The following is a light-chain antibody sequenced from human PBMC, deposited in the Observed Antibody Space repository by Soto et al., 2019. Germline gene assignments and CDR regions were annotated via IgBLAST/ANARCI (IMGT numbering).Light chain of an antibody. V-gene: IGKV3-11*01. CDR3: QQRSNWPPEIT. CDR2: DES. Sequence: ILLTRSRATLALSPRDRASLSRMAINSVSSYLAWYQQQPSPAPRLLXYDESNRATGIPARFSGSGSGTGFTLTISSLEPQDFAVSYWQQRSNWPPEITFGQGTRLEI. J-gene: IGKJ5*01. CDR1: NSVSSY.